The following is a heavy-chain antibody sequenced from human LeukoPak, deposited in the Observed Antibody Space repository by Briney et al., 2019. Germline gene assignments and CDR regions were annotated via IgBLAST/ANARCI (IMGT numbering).Heavy chain of an antibody. V-gene: IGHV1-69*05. CDR3: ARYYDSSGYAYYFDY. CDR2: IIPILGTA. Sequence: GASVKVSCKASGGTFSSYAISWVRQAPGQGLEWMGGIIPILGTANYAQKFQGRVTITTDESTSTAYMELSSLRSEDTAVYYCARYYDSSGYAYYFDYWGQGTLVTVSS. D-gene: IGHD3-22*01. CDR1: GGTFSSYA. J-gene: IGHJ4*02.